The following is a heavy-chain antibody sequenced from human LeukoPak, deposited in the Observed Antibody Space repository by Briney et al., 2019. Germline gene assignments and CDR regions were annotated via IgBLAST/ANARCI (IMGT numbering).Heavy chain of an antibody. D-gene: IGHD2-2*01. V-gene: IGHV3-30*04. CDR2: ISYDGSNK. J-gene: IGHJ6*04. Sequence: GGSVRLSCAASGFTFSSYAMHWVRQAPGKGLEWVAVISYDGSNKYYADSVKGRFTISRDNSKNTLYLQMNSLRAEDTAVYYCARDRPYQLLLSYYYGMDVWGKGTTVTVSS. CDR1: GFTFSSYA. CDR3: ARDRPYQLLLSYYYGMDV.